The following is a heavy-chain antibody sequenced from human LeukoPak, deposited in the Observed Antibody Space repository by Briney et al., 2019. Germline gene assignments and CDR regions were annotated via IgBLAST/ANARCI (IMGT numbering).Heavy chain of an antibody. CDR3: AKDMIGSGGSGSGFDS. J-gene: IGHJ4*02. CDR1: GFTFDDYA. V-gene: IGHV3-9*01. Sequence: PGGSLRLSCAASGFTFDDYAMHWVRQAPGKGLEWVSGISWNNDNRGYADSVKGRFTISRDNAKNSLYPQMNSLRAEDTALYYCAKDMIGSGGSGSGFDSWGQGTLVTVSS. D-gene: IGHD3-3*01. CDR2: ISWNNDNR.